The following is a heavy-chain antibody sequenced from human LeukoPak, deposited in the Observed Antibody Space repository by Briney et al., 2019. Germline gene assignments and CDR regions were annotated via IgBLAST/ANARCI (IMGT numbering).Heavy chain of an antibody. CDR2: IIPIFGTA. D-gene: IGHD5-24*01. V-gene: IGHV1-69*13. Sequence: SVKVSCKASGGTFSSYAISWVRQAPGQGLEWMGGIIPIFGTANYAQKFQGRVTITADESTSTAYMELSSLRSEDTAVYYCARSSREMATMYYFDYWGQGTLVTVSS. J-gene: IGHJ4*02. CDR3: ARSSREMATMYYFDY. CDR1: GGTFSSYA.